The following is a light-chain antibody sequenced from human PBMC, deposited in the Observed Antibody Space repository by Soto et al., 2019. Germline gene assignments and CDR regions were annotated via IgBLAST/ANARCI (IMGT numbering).Light chain of an antibody. V-gene: IGKV3D-20*02. Sequence: EIVMTQSPATLSVSPGERATLSCRASQSVRSNLAWYQQKPGQAPRLLIYDASSRATGIPERFSGSGSGTDFTLTISRLEPEDFATYYCHQSYSAAETFGQGTKVDI. CDR1: QSVRSN. J-gene: IGKJ1*01. CDR3: HQSYSAAET. CDR2: DAS.